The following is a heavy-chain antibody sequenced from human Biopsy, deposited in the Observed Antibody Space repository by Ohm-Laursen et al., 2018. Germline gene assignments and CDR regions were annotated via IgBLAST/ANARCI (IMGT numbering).Heavy chain of an antibody. Sequence: RLSCAASGSNFDDFAMHGGRQTPWMGLEGVSGISLNSGRVVYADSVKGRFTISRDTAKNSLYLQMNSLRAEYTALYYCAKGAAPDGYNYGFDIWGQGTMLTVSS. CDR2: ISLNSGRV. D-gene: IGHD5-24*01. CDR1: GSNFDDFA. CDR3: AKGAAPDGYNYGFDI. J-gene: IGHJ3*02. V-gene: IGHV3-9*01.